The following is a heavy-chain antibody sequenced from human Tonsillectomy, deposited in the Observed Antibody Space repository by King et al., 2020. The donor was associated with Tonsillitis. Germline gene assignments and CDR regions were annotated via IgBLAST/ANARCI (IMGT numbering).Heavy chain of an antibody. D-gene: IGHD6-13*01. CDR2: ISYDGSNK. Sequence: VQLVESGGGVVQPGRSLRLSCAASGFTFSSYGMHWVRQAPGKGLEWVAVISYDGSNKYYADSVKGRFTISRDNSKNTLYLQMNSLRAEDTAVYYCARDRLAVFPEGDGSSTHFDYWGQGTLVTVSS. J-gene: IGHJ4*02. CDR3: ARDRLAVFPEGDGSSTHFDY. V-gene: IGHV3-33*05. CDR1: GFTFSSYG.